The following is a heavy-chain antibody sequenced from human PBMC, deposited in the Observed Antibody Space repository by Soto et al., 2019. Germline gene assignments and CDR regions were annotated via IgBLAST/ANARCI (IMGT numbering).Heavy chain of an antibody. CDR2: IYYSGST. CDR1: GGSISSYY. V-gene: IGHV4-59*08. D-gene: IGHD4-17*01. Sequence: SETLSLTCTVSGGSISSYYWSWIRQPPGKGLEWIGYIYYSGSTNYNPSLKSRVTISVDTSKNQFSLKLSSVTAADTAVYYCASNYGDYAFDIWGQGTMVTVSS. J-gene: IGHJ3*02. CDR3: ASNYGDYAFDI.